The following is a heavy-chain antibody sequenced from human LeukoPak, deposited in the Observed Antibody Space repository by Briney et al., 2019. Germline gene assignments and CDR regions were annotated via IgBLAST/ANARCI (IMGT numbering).Heavy chain of an antibody. J-gene: IGHJ2*01. V-gene: IGHV4-59*08. D-gene: IGHD3-22*01. CDR1: GGSINSYY. Sequence: SETLSLTCTVSGGSINSYYWTWIRQPPGKGLEWIGSIYHSGSTYYNPSLRSRVTISVDTSKNQFSLKLSSVTAADTAVYYCARIKTYYYDSSGGHWYFDLWGRGTLVTVSS. CDR3: ARIKTYYYDSSGGHWYFDL. CDR2: IYHSGST.